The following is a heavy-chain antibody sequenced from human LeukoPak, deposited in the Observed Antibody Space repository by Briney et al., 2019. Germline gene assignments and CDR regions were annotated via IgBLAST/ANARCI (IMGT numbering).Heavy chain of an antibody. CDR1: GGSISSYY. J-gene: IGHJ4*02. CDR2: IYYSGST. Sequence: SETLSLTCTVSGGSISSYYWSRIRQPPGKGLEWIGYIYYSGSTNYNPSLKSRVTISVDTSKNQFSLKLSSVTAADTAVYYCARVDGYSGYAPADYFDYWGQGTLVTVSS. V-gene: IGHV4-59*01. D-gene: IGHD5-12*01. CDR3: ARVDGYSGYAPADYFDY.